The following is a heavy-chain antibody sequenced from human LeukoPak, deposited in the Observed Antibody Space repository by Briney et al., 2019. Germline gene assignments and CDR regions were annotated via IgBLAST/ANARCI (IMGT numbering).Heavy chain of an antibody. CDR3: ARTTVTPSWFDP. D-gene: IGHD4-17*01. CDR1: GFTFSSYS. V-gene: IGHV3-21*01. J-gene: IGHJ5*02. CDR2: ISSSSAYI. Sequence: PGGSLRLSCAASGFTFSSYSMNWVRQAPGKGLEWVSSISSSSAYIYYADSVKGRFTISRDNAKNSLYLQMNSLRAGDTAVYFCARTTVTPSWFDPWGQGTLVTVSS.